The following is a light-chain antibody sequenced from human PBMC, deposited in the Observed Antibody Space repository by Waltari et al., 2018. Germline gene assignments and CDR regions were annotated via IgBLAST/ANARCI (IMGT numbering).Light chain of an antibody. CDR1: QSISNW. J-gene: IGKJ2*01. Sequence: DIQMTQSPSSLSASVGDRGTITCRASQSISNWLAWYQQKPGKAPILLIYKASILKSGVPSRFSGSGSGTQFTLTISRLQPGDFATYYCQQYNTYSSFGQGTKLEIK. CDR2: KAS. CDR3: QQYNTYSS. V-gene: IGKV1-5*03.